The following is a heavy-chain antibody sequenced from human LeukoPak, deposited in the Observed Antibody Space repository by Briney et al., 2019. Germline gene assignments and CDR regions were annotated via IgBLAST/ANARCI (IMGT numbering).Heavy chain of an antibody. D-gene: IGHD3-10*01. CDR3: ARDLQYYYGSGSYGVVLGWYMDV. CDR1: GFTFDDYG. CDR2: LNWNGAST. V-gene: IGHV3-20*04. Sequence: GGSLRLSCAASGFTFDDYGLSWVRQVPGKGLEWVSGLNWNGASTGYADSVKGRFTISRDNAKNSLYLQMNSLRAEDTAVYYCARDLQYYYGSGSYGVVLGWYMDVWGKGTTVTVSS. J-gene: IGHJ6*03.